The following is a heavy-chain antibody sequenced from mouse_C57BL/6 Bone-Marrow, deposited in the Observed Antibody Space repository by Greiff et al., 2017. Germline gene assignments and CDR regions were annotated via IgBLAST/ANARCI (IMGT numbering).Heavy chain of an antibody. V-gene: IGHV14-4*01. CDR1: GFNIKDDY. D-gene: IGHD2-2*01. Sequence: EVQLQQSGAELVRPGASVKLSCTASGFNIKDDYMHWVKQRPEQGLEWIGWIDPENGDTEYASKFQGKATITADTSSNTAYLQLSSLTSEDTAVYYCTTSMVTTGDWFAYWGQGTLVTVSA. CDR3: TTSMVTTGDWFAY. CDR2: IDPENGDT. J-gene: IGHJ3*01.